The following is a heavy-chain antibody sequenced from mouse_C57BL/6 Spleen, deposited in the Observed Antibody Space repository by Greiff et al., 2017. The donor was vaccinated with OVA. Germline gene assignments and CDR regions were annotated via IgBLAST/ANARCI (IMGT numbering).Heavy chain of an antibody. CDR2: ISDGGSYT. CDR3: ARDYYGSSYGSLYFDY. CDR1: GFTFSSYA. D-gene: IGHD1-1*01. Sequence: EVHLVESGGGLVKPGGSLKLSCAASGFTFSSYAMSWVRQTPEKRLEWVATISDGGSYTYYPDNVKGRFTISRDNAKNNLYLQMSHLKSEDTAMYYCARDYYGSSYGSLYFDYWGQGTTLTVSS. J-gene: IGHJ2*01. V-gene: IGHV5-4*01.